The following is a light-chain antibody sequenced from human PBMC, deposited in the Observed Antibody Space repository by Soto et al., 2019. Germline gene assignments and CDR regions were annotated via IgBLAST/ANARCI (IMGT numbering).Light chain of an antibody. V-gene: IGLV3-1*01. CDR2: QDT. CDR1: PLGDQY. Sequence: SYELTQPPSVSVSSGQTATISCSGGPLGDQYVSWYQQKPGQSPVLVIYQDTERPSGIPERFSGSNSGNTATLTISGTQAMDEADYYCQAWDTNHVVFGGGTKLTVL. CDR3: QAWDTNHVV. J-gene: IGLJ2*01.